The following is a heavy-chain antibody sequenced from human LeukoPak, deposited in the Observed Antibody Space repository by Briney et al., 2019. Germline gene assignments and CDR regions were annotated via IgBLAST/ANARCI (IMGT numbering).Heavy chain of an antibody. CDR2: IKEDGSEK. D-gene: IGHD3-16*02. CDR3: ARGVIIRGRLDP. J-gene: IGHJ5*02. V-gene: IGHV3-7*01. Sequence: TGGSLRLSCAASGFIFRNYWMSWVRQAPGKGLEWAANIKEDGSEKYYVESVKGRFTISRDNAKNSLYLQMSSLRAEDTAVYYCARGVIIRGRLDPWGQGTLVTVSS. CDR1: GFIFRNYW.